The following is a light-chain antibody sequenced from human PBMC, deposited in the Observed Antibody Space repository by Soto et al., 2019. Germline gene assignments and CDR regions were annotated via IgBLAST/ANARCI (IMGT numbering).Light chain of an antibody. CDR1: QSVGNK. Sequence: EIVTTQSPATLSVSPGESATLSCRASQSVGNKLAWFQQKPGQGPRLLIYGASTRATGVPARFSGSGSGTDFTLTISSLQSEDFVVYFCEQYSYWWTFGQGTKVDIK. CDR3: EQYSYWWT. CDR2: GAS. V-gene: IGKV3-15*01. J-gene: IGKJ1*01.